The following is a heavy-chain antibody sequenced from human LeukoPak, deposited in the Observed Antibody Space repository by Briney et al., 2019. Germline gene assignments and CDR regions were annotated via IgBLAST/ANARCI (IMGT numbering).Heavy chain of an antibody. Sequence: ASVKVSCKASGYTFTGYYTHWVRQAPRQGLRWRGGINPNSGGTNYAQKFQGRVTMTRDTSISTAYMELSRLRSDDTAVYYCASSPLLGYCSGGSCLNLDYWGQGTLVTVSS. CDR2: INPNSGGT. V-gene: IGHV1-2*02. CDR3: ASSPLLGYCSGGSCLNLDY. CDR1: GYTFTGYY. J-gene: IGHJ4*02. D-gene: IGHD2-15*01.